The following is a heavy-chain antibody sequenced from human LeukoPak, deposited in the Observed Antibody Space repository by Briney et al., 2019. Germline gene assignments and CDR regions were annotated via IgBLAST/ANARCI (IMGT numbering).Heavy chain of an antibody. CDR1: GGTFSGYI. CDR3: VRSPHRSWYTGTYYFDY. Sequence: RASVKVSCKASGGTFSGYIISWVRQAPGQGPEWMGGIIPSFGIANSTERFQGRVTITADESTSTAYMELSSLRSEDTAIYYCVRSPHRSWYTGTYYFDYWRQGTLVTVSS. J-gene: IGHJ4*02. V-gene: IGHV1-69*13. CDR2: IIPSFGIA. D-gene: IGHD6-13*01.